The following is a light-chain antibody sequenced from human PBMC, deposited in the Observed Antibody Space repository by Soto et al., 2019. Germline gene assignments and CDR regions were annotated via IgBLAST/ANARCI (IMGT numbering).Light chain of an antibody. V-gene: IGKV1-39*01. CDR1: QTISTY. CDR2: AAS. CDR3: QQSYSTLWT. Sequence: DIQMTQSPSSLSAFLGSRVTITCWASQTISTYLNWYQQKPGKAPKLLIYAASSLQSGVPSRFSGSGSGTDFTLTISSLEAEDFATYYCQQSYSTLWTFGQGTKVEIK. J-gene: IGKJ1*01.